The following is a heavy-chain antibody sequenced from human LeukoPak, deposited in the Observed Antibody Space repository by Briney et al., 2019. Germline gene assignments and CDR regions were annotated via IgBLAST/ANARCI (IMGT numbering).Heavy chain of an antibody. V-gene: IGHV3-30*18. CDR1: GFTFSSYG. CDR3: AKANGWEGNWFDP. D-gene: IGHD6-19*01. J-gene: IGHJ5*02. CDR2: ISYDGSNK. Sequence: HPGRSLRLSCAASGFTFSSYGMHWVRQAPGKGLEWEAVISYDGSNKYYADSVKGRFTISRDNSKNTLYLQMNSLRAEDTAVYYCAKANGWEGNWFDPWGQGTQVTVSS.